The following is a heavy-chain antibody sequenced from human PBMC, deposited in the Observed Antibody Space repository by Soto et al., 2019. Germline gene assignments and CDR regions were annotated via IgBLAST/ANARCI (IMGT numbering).Heavy chain of an antibody. CDR3: ARESVMVFDY. D-gene: IGHD2-21*01. CDR2: ISYDGSNK. Sequence: GGSLRLSCAASGFTFSSYAMHWVRQAPGKGLEWVAVISYDGSNKYYADSVKGRFTISRDNSKNTLYLQMNSLRAEDTAVYYCARESVMVFDYWGQGTLVTVSS. V-gene: IGHV3-30-3*01. J-gene: IGHJ4*02. CDR1: GFTFSSYA.